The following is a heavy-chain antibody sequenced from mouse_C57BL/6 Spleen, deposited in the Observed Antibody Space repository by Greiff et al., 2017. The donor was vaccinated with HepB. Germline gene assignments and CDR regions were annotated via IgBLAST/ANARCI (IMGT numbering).Heavy chain of an antibody. V-gene: IGHV14-1*01. CDR1: GFNIKDYY. D-gene: IGHD1-1*01. CDR2: IDPEDGDT. Sequence: EVKLQESGAELVRPGASVKLSCTASGFNIKDYYMHWVKQRPEQGLEWIGRIDPEDGDTEYAPKFQGKATMTADTSSNTAYLQLSSLTSEDTAVYYCTTRTTVVEDWFAYWGQGTLVTVSA. CDR3: TTRTTVVEDWFAY. J-gene: IGHJ3*01.